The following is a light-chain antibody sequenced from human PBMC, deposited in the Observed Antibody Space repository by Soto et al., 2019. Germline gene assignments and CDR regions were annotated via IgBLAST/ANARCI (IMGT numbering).Light chain of an antibody. V-gene: IGKV3-20*01. CDR1: QSASSSY. CDR2: GAS. Sequence: EIVLTQSPGTLSLSPGERATLSCRASQSASSSYLAWYQQKPGQAPRLLIYGASSRATGIPDRFSGSGSGTAFTLTISRLEPEDFAVYYCQQYSISPGTFGQGTKVEIK. J-gene: IGKJ1*01. CDR3: QQYSISPGT.